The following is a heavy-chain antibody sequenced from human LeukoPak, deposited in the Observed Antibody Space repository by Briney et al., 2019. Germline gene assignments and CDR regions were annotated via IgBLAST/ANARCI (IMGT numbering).Heavy chain of an antibody. CDR1: GYTFTSYY. CDR3: ARDYHYCDSSGYSGTFFDY. CDR2: INPSGGST. V-gene: IGHV1-46*01. D-gene: IGHD3-22*01. Sequence: GASVKVSCKASGYTFTSYYMHWVRQAPGQGLEWMGIINPSGGSTSYAQKFQGRVTMTRDMSTSTVYMELSSLRSEDTAVYYCARDYHYCDSSGYSGTFFDYWGQGTLVTVSS. J-gene: IGHJ4*02.